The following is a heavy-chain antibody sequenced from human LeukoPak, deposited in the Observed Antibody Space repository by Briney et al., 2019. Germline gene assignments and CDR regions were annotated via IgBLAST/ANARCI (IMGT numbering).Heavy chain of an antibody. Sequence: GGSLRLSCAAPGFTFNNAWMTWVRQAPGKGLEWVGRIKSKADGETTDYAAPVKGRFTISRDDSKNTLYLQMSSLKTGDTAVYYCTASRKDYWGQGTLVTVSS. J-gene: IGHJ4*02. CDR1: GFTFNNAW. V-gene: IGHV3-15*01. CDR3: TASRKDY. CDR2: IKSKADGETT.